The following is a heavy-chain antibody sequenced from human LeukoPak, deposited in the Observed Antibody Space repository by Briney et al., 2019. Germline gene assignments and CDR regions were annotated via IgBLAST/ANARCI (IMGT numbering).Heavy chain of an antibody. D-gene: IGHD3-22*01. Sequence: SETLSLTCTVSGGSISSGGYYWSWIRQHPGKGLEWIGYIYYSGSTYYNPSLKSRVTISVDTSKNQFPLKLSSVTAADTAVYYCARVSYYYDSSGFILDAFDIWGQGTMVTVSS. CDR3: ARVSYYYDSSGFILDAFDI. J-gene: IGHJ3*02. CDR2: IYYSGST. CDR1: GGSISSGGYY. V-gene: IGHV4-31*03.